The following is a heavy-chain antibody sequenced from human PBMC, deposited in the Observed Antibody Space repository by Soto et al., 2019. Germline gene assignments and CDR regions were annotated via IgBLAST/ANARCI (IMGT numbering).Heavy chain of an antibody. Sequence: QVQLVQSGAEVKKPGSSVKVSCKASGGTFSSYAISWVRQAPGQGLEWMGGIIPIFGTANYAQKFQGRVTSRANESTSTASMAVSSLRSEHTAVYYCARSRYCISTCCHPSSFGYDYDGMDVWGQGTTVTVSS. J-gene: IGHJ6*02. CDR1: GGTFSSYA. D-gene: IGHD2-2*01. CDR2: IIPIFGTA. V-gene: IGHV1-69*12. CDR3: ARSRYCISTCCHPSSFGYDYDGMDV.